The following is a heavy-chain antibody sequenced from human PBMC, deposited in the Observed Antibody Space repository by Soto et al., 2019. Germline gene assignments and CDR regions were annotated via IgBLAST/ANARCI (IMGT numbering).Heavy chain of an antibody. V-gene: IGHV3-30*03. CDR2: ISYDGNNK. Sequence: QVQLVESGGGVVQPGRSLRLSCEASGFTFSSYGMHWVRQAPGKGLEWVAVISYDGNNKYYADSVKGRFTISRDNSKNTMYLQMNSLRPEDTAVYYGAREMIPMIMGGMSAMDVGGQGPTVTVSS. D-gene: IGHD3-22*01. J-gene: IGHJ6*02. CDR3: AREMIPMIMGGMSAMDV. CDR1: GFTFSSYG.